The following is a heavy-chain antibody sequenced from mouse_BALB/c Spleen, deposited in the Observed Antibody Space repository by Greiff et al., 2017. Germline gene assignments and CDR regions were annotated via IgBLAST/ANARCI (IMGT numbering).Heavy chain of an antibody. CDR1: GFTFNSYA. D-gene: IGHD2-1*01. J-gene: IGHJ4*01. CDR2: IRSKSNNYAT. CDR3: VREGNSAMDY. Sequence: EVKLVESGGGLVQPKGSLKLSCAASGFTFNSYAMHWVCQAPGKGLEWVARIRSKSNNYATYYADSVKDRFTISRDDSQSMLYLQMNNLKTEDTAMYYCVREGNSAMDYWGQGTSVTVSS. V-gene: IGHV10-3*03.